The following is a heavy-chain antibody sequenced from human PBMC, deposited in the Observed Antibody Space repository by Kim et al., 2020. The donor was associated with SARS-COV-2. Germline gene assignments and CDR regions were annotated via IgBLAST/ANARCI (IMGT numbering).Heavy chain of an antibody. V-gene: IGHV3-48*01. CDR2: ISSSSSTI. D-gene: IGHD3-22*01. CDR3: ARVHVITMIVVVKGPYYYGMDV. CDR1: GFTFSSYS. J-gene: IGHJ6*02. Sequence: GGSLRLSCAASGFTFSSYSMNWVRQAPGKGLEWVSYISSSSSTIYYADSVKGRFTISRDNAKNSLCLQMNSLRAEDTAVYYCARVHVITMIVVVKGPYYYGMDVWGQGTTVTVSS.